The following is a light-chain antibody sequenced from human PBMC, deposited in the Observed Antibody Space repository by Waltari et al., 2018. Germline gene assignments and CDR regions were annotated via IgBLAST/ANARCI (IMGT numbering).Light chain of an antibody. CDR2: EVS. CDR3: SSYAGITNWV. Sequence: QSALTQPPPASGSPGQSVPISCTGTSSDVGGYNYVSWYHQYPGKAPELIIYEVSRRPSGVPDRFSGSKSGNTASLTVSGLQAEDEADYYCSSYAGITNWVFGGGTKLTVL. CDR1: SSDVGGYNY. J-gene: IGLJ3*02. V-gene: IGLV2-8*01.